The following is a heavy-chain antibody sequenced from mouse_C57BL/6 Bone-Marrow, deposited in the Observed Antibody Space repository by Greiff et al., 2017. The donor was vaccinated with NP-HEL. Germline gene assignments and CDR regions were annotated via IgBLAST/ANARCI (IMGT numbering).Heavy chain of an antibody. CDR3: ARSYGSSPYWYFDV. D-gene: IGHD1-1*01. CDR2: IYPGDGDT. J-gene: IGHJ1*03. Sequence: VQLVESGPELVKPGASVKISCKASGYAFSSSWMNWVKQRPGKGLEWIGRIYPGDGDTNYNGKFKGKATLTADKSSSTAYMQLSSLTSEDSAVYFCARSYGSSPYWYFDVWGTGTTVTVSS. CDR1: GYAFSSSW. V-gene: IGHV1-82*01.